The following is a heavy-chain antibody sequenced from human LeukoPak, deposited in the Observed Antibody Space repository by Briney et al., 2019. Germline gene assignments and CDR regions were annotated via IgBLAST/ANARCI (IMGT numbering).Heavy chain of an antibody. CDR3: AKRGVVIRVILVGFHKEAYYFDS. D-gene: IGHD3-10*01. J-gene: IGHJ4*02. CDR2: IGGSGGVT. CDR1: GITLSNYG. V-gene: IGHV3-23*01. Sequence: GGSLRLSCSVSGITLSNYGMSWVRQAPGKGLEWVAGIGGSGGVTNYADSVKGRFTISRDSAKNTLELQMNSLRAGDTAVYFCAKRGVVIRVILVGFHKEAYYFDSWGQGALVTVSS.